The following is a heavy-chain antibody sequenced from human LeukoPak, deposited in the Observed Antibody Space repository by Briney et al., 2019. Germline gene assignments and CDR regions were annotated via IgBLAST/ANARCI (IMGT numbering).Heavy chain of an antibody. CDR3: AASSGYYFSHFGY. V-gene: IGHV3-7*05. D-gene: IGHD3-22*01. CDR2: IKQGGSEK. J-gene: IGHJ4*02. Sequence: GGSLRLSCAASGFTFSSYWMSWVRQAPGKGLEWVANIKQGGSEKHYVDSVKGRFTISRDNAKNSLYLQMNSLRAEDTAVYYCAASSGYYFSHFGYWGQGTLVTVSS. CDR1: GFTFSSYW.